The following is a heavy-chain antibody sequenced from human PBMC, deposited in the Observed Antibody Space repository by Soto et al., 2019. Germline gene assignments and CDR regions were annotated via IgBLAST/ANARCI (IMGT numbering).Heavy chain of an antibody. D-gene: IGHD3-3*01. CDR1: GGAISGYY. Sequence: PSETLSLTCTVTGGAISGYYWTWMRQSAGGGLEWIGRIYSSGNTNYNPSLKSRVTISLDTSMNHFSLRLSSVTAADTAVYYCARGQRFSDWFDPWGQGTLVTVSS. CDR2: IYSSGNT. V-gene: IGHV4-4*07. J-gene: IGHJ5*02. CDR3: ARGQRFSDWFDP.